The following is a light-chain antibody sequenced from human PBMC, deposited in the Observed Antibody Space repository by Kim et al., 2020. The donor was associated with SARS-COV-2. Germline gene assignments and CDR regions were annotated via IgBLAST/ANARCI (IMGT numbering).Light chain of an antibody. V-gene: IGKV1-8*01. CDR2: AAS. CDR3: QQYYDYPRT. Sequence: AIRITQSPSSLSASTGDRITITCRESQRISSYLAWYQQKPGKAPNLLIYAASTLQSGVPSRFSGSGSGTDFTLTISCLQSEDFATYYCQQYYDYPRTFGQGTKVDIK. J-gene: IGKJ1*01. CDR1: QRISSY.